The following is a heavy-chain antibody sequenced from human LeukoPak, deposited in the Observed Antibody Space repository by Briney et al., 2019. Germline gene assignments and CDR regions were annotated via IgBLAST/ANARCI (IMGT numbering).Heavy chain of an antibody. V-gene: IGHV3-20*04. CDR1: GFTFVDYG. J-gene: IGHJ4*02. D-gene: IGHD3-22*01. Sequence: GGSLRLSCATSGFTFVDYGLSWVRRAPGKGLEWLCAINYNGAITDYADSVKGRFTISRDNAKNSLYLRMDSLRAEDTAVYYCARRCYDSSGFDYWGQGTLVTVSS. CDR3: ARRCYDSSGFDY. CDR2: INYNGAIT.